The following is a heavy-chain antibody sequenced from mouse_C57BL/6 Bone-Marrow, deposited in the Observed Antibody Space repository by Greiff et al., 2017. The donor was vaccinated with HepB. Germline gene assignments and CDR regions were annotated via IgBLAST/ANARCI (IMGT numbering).Heavy chain of an antibody. Sequence: EVQLVESGGGLVKPGGSLKLSCAASGFTFSDSGMHWVRQAPEKGLEWVAYISSGSSTIYYADTVKGRFTISRDNAKNTLFLQMTSLRSEDTAMYYCARVFTVVAPYYAMDYWGQGTSVTVSS. CDR2: ISSGSSTI. D-gene: IGHD1-1*01. CDR1: GFTFSDSG. J-gene: IGHJ4*01. V-gene: IGHV5-17*01. CDR3: ARVFTVVAPYYAMDY.